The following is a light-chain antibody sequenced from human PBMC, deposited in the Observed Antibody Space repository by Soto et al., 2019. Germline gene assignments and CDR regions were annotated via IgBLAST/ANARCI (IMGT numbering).Light chain of an antibody. J-gene: IGLJ1*01. Sequence: QSVLTQPASVSVSPGQSITISCTGTSSDVGGYNYVSWYQQHPGKAPKLMIYDVSDRPSGVSNRFSGSKSGNTASLTISGLQAEDEADYYCSSCTSSSTHYVFGTGTKVTVL. CDR2: DVS. CDR3: SSCTSSSTHYV. CDR1: SSDVGGYNY. V-gene: IGLV2-14*03.